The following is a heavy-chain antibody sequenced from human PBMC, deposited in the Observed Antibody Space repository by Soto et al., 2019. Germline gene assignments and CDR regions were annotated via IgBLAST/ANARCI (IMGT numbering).Heavy chain of an antibody. CDR1: GFSLSTSGKC. CDR2: IDWDDDK. J-gene: IGHJ4*02. V-gene: IGHV2-70*11. Sequence: SGPTLVNPTQTLTLTCTFSGFSLSTSGKCVSWIRQPPGKALEWLARIDWDDDKYYSTSLKTRLTISKDTSTNQVVLTMTNMDPVDTATYYCAGIGYCSSASCGYFDYWGQGTLVTVSS. CDR3: AGIGYCSSASCGYFDY. D-gene: IGHD2-2*03.